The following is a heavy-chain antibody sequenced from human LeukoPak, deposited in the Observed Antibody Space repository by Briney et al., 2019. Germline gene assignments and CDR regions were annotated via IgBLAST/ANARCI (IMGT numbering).Heavy chain of an antibody. Sequence: WASVKVSCKASGYTFTSYGISWVRQAPGQGLEWMGWISAYNGNTNYAQKLQGRVTMTTDTSTSTAYMELSSLRSEDTAVYYCATGYYYDSSGLIYWGQGTLVTVSS. CDR2: ISAYNGNT. D-gene: IGHD3-22*01. V-gene: IGHV1-18*01. J-gene: IGHJ4*02. CDR1: GYTFTSYG. CDR3: ATGYYYDSSGLIY.